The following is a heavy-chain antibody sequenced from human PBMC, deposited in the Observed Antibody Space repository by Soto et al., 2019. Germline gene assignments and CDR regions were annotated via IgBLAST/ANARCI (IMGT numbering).Heavy chain of an antibody. CDR2: SYYSGST. Sequence: PSETLSLTCTVSGVSISSYYWSWIRQPPGKGLGWIGYSYYSGSTNYNPSLKSRVTISVDTSKNQFSLKLSSVTAADTAVYYCARGYVVVVAAWSPLFDPWGQGTLVTVSS. D-gene: IGHD2-15*01. CDR1: GVSISSYY. CDR3: ARGYVVVVAAWSPLFDP. V-gene: IGHV4-59*01. J-gene: IGHJ5*02.